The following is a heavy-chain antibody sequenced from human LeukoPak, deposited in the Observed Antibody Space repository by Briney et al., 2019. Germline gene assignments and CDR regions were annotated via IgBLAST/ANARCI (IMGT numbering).Heavy chain of an antibody. D-gene: IGHD1-26*01. CDR2: IIPIFGTA. J-gene: IGHJ5*02. V-gene: IGHV1-69*05. CDR3: ATAGGTEGRPLFALPNWFDP. Sequence: GASVKVSCKASGYTFTSYAISWVRQAPGQGLEWMGGIIPIFGTANYAQKFQGRVTVTTDESTSTAYMELSSLRSEDTAVYYCATAGGTEGRPLFALPNWFDPWGQGTLVTVSS. CDR1: GYTFTSYA.